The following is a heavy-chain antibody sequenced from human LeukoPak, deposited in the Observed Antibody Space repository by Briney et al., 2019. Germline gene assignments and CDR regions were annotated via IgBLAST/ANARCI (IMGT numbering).Heavy chain of an antibody. CDR1: GDSIRSYY. D-gene: IGHD6-13*01. J-gene: IGHJ4*02. V-gene: IGHV4-59*01. CDR3: ARADSITWYGDFDY. Sequence: ASETLSLTCIVSGDSIRSYYWNWIRQPPGKGLEWIGYVYYTGSTNYNPSLRGRVTISVDTSKNQFSLKLSSVTAADTAVYYCARADSITWYGDFDYWGQGTLVTVSS. CDR2: VYYTGST.